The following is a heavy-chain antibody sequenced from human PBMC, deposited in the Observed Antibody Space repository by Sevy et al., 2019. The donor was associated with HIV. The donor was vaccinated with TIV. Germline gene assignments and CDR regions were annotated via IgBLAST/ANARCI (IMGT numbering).Heavy chain of an antibody. V-gene: IGHV3-11*01. CDR3: ARDSPSSSWYIDY. D-gene: IGHD6-13*01. CDR2: ISSSGSTI. CDR1: GFTFSDYY. J-gene: IGHJ4*02. Sequence: GGSPRLSCAASGFTFSDYYMSWIRQAPGKGLEWVSYISSSGSTIYYADSVKGRFTISRDNAKNSLYLQMNSLRAEDTAVYYCARDSPSSSWYIDYWGQGTLVTVSS.